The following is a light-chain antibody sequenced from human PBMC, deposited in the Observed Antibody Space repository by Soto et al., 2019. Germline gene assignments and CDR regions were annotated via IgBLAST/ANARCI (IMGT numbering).Light chain of an antibody. V-gene: IGLV2-14*01. CDR1: SSDIGGYKH. CDR3: SSYTTSGTQV. Sequence: LTQPASVSGSPGQSITISCTGTSSDIGGYKHVSWYQQHPGKAPKLMIYEVSNRPSGVSNRFSGSKSGNTASLTISGLQAEDEGAYYCSSYTTSGTQVFRTGTKVTVL. CDR2: EVS. J-gene: IGLJ1*01.